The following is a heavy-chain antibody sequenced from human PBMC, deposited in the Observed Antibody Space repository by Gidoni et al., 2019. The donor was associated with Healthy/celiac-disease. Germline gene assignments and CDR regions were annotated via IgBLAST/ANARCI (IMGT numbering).Heavy chain of an antibody. J-gene: IGHJ4*02. CDR2: INHRGST. CDR3: ARGVGGNSVESY. CDR1: SFSGYY. V-gene: IGHV4-34*01. D-gene: IGHD2-21*02. Sequence: SFSGYYWSWIRQPPGKGLEWIGEINHRGSTNYNPSLKSRVTISVDPSKHQFSLTLSSVTAADTAVYYCARGVGGNSVESYWGQGTLVTVSS.